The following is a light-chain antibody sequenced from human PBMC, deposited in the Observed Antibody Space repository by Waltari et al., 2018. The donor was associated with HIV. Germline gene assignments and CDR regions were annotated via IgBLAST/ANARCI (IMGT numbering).Light chain of an antibody. Sequence: SYVLPQPPSVSVAPGKTARFTCGGNNIGSKSVHWYPQKPGQDPILVIYYDSDRPSCVPERFSGSNSGKTATLTISRGEAGDEADYYCQVWDRSRDHPVVFGGGTKLTVL. J-gene: IGLJ2*01. V-gene: IGLV3-21*04. CDR2: YDS. CDR3: QVWDRSRDHPVV. CDR1: NIGSKS.